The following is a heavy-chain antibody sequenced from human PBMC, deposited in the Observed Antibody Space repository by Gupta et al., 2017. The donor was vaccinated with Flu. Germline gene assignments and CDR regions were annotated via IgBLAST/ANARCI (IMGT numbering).Heavy chain of an antibody. CDR3: IRDWNTAMFD. CDR2: IKNKASGYTT. J-gene: IGHJ4*02. D-gene: IGHD5-18*01. CDR1: GFTFSDPY. V-gene: IGHV3-72*01. Sequence: EVQLVESGGGLVQPGGSLRLSCAASGFTFSDPYMDWVRQTPGKGLEWVARIKNKASGYTTQYAASVKGRFIISRDDSKNLLSLQMNSLNTEDTAIYYCIRDWNTAMFDWGQGALVTVSS.